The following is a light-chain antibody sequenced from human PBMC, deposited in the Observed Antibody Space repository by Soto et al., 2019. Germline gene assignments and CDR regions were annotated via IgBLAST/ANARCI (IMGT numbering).Light chain of an antibody. CDR2: GAT. Sequence: DIQMTQSPSSLSASVGDRVTITCRASQNISYYLNWFQQKSGKAPNLLIYGATTLHIGVPSRFSGSGSRTDFSLTISSLQPEDFAGYYCQQSYTTPWTFGQGSNVDVK. V-gene: IGKV1-39*01. CDR3: QQSYTTPWT. CDR1: QNISYY. J-gene: IGKJ1*01.